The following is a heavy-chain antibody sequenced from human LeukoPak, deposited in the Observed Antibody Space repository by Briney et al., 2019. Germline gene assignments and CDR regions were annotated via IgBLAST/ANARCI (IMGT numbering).Heavy chain of an antibody. J-gene: IGHJ4*02. D-gene: IGHD5-18*01. CDR2: LFDSVNT. CDR3: ATIKRGSIFGYFDF. Sequence: SETLALTCTVSGGSISSHYWSWIRQPPGKGLEWIAYLFDSVNTKDNPSLQSRLTLSADTSKNQFSLRLSSVTAADTAVYYCATIKRGSIFGYFDFWGQGIKVTVSS. V-gene: IGHV4-59*11. CDR1: GGSISSHY.